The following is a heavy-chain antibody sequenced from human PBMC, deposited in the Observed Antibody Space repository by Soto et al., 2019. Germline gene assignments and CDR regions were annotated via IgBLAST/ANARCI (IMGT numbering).Heavy chain of an antibody. V-gene: IGHV1-46*03. J-gene: IGHJ1*01. CDR1: GFTITCYY. D-gene: IGHD3-16*01. CDR3: TRTLTPNPAEYFQH. CDR2: INPSGGST. Sequence: GASVKVSCKACGFTITCYYRHWVRQSPGQGLEWMGMINPSGGSTTYAQNFQGRVTMTRDKSTSTIYMDLSSLRSEDTAVYYCTRTLTPNPAEYFQHWGQGTLVTVSS.